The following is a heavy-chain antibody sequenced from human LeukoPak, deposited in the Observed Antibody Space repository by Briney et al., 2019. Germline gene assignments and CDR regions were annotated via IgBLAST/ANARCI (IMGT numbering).Heavy chain of an antibody. CDR3: ARHPLRYCSSTSCPRAFDP. D-gene: IGHD2-2*01. V-gene: IGHV4-34*01. J-gene: IGHJ5*02. CDR1: GGVFSGYY. Sequence: SETLTLTCAVEGGVFSGYYWSWLRQPPWPGLAPIGEIYHSGSTNYNPSLKSRVTISVDTSKNQFSLKLSSVTAADTAVYYCARHPLRYCSSTSCPRAFDPWGQGTLVTVSS. CDR2: IYHSGST.